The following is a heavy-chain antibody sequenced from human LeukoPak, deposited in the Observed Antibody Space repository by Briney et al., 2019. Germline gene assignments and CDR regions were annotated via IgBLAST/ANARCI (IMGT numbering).Heavy chain of an antibody. J-gene: IGHJ4*02. CDR1: GGSFSGYY. D-gene: IGHD3-16*02. V-gene: IGHV4-34*01. Sequence: NPSETLSLTCAVYGGSFSGYYWSWIRQPPGKGLEWIGEINHSGSTNYNPSLKSRVTISVDTSKNQFSLKLSPVTAADTAVYYCARGGQGYYDYVWGSYRYFDYWGQGTLVTVSS. CDR3: ARGGQGYYDYVWGSYRYFDY. CDR2: INHSGST.